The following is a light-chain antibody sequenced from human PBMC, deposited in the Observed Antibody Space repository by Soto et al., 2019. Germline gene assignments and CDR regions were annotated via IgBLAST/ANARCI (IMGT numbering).Light chain of an antibody. CDR2: DAF. Sequence: IVMTHSPATLSVSPGERATLSFGASQSVNSDLAWYQQKPGQSPRLLIYDAFTRATGIPARFNASASGTEFTLTINGLQSEDFALYYCQQYSNWSPLTFGGGTKVDIK. J-gene: IGKJ4*01. CDR1: QSVNSD. CDR3: QQYSNWSPLT. V-gene: IGKV3-15*01.